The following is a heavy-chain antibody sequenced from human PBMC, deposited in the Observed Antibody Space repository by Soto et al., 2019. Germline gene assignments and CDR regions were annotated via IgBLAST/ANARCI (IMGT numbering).Heavy chain of an antibody. Sequence: SETLSLTCAVSGGSISSSNWWSWVRQPPGKGLEWIGEIYHSGSTNYNPSLKSRVTISVDKSKNQFSLKLSSVTAADTVVYYCARELDTAMALFDYWGQGTLVTVSS. CDR3: ARELDTAMALFDY. D-gene: IGHD5-18*01. V-gene: IGHV4-4*02. CDR2: IYHSGST. J-gene: IGHJ4*02. CDR1: GGSISSSNW.